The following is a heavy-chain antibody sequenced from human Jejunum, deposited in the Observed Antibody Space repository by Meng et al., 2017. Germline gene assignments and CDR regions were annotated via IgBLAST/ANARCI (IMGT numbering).Heavy chain of an antibody. CDR3: ARDLLDPNIAATGWFDP. Sequence: QVQLQGAGPGLGKPSGTLSLTCAVSGVSISSNHWWSWVRQPPGKGLEWIGEMYHGGSTNYNPSLKSRVNISVDKSKNQFSLKLTSVTAADTGVYYCARDLLDPNIAATGWFDPWGQGTMVTVSS. D-gene: IGHD2/OR15-2a*01. V-gene: IGHV4-4*02. J-gene: IGHJ5*02. CDR2: MYHGGST. CDR1: GVSISSNHW.